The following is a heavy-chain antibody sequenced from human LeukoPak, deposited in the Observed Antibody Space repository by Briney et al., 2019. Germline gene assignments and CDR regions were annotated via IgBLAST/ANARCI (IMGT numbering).Heavy chain of an antibody. CDR3: AKSVTARGYFDY. V-gene: IGHV3-23*01. J-gene: IGHJ4*02. CDR1: GFTFSSYA. Sequence: PGGSLRLSCAASGFTFSSYAMSWVRQAPGKGLEWVSAISGSGGSTYYADSVKGRFTISRDNSKNTLYVQMNSLRAEDTAVYYCAKSVTARGYFDYWGQGTLVTVSS. D-gene: IGHD2-21*02. CDR2: ISGSGGST.